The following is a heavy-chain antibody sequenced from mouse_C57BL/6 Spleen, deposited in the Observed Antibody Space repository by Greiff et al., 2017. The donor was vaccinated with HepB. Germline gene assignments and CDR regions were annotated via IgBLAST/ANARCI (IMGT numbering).Heavy chain of an antibody. CDR3: ARDHYDYDGYYAMDY. D-gene: IGHD2-4*01. J-gene: IGHJ4*01. Sequence: EVKLEESGGGLVKPGGSLKLSCAASGFTFSDYGMHWVRHAPEKGLEWVAYISSGSSTIYYADTVKGRFTISRDNAKNTLFLQMTSLRSEDTAMYYCARDHYDYDGYYAMDYWGQGTSVTVSS. CDR1: GFTFSDYG. CDR2: ISSGSSTI. V-gene: IGHV5-17*01.